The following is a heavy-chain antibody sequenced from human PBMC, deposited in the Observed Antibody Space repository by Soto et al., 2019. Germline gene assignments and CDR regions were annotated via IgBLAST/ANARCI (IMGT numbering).Heavy chain of an antibody. CDR3: ARVGTRLEHDYYYYGMDV. V-gene: IGHV4-59*01. CDR1: GGSISSYY. D-gene: IGHD1-1*01. CDR2: IYYSGST. J-gene: IGHJ6*02. Sequence: PSETLSLTCTVSGGSISSYYWSWIRQPPGKGLEWIGYIYYSGSTNYNPSLKSRVTISVDTSKNQFSLKLSSVTAADTAVYYCARVGTRLEHDYYYYGMDVWGQGTTVTVSS.